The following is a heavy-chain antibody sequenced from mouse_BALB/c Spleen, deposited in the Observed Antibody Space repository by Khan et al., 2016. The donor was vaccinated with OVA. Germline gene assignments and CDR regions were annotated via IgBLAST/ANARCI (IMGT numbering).Heavy chain of an antibody. D-gene: IGHD1-3*01. CDR2: VTPGSGSP. CDR1: GYTFTSYW. V-gene: IGHV1S41*01. CDR3: TRSNLNTNSPNAMDY. J-gene: IGHJ4*01. Sequence: DLVKPGASVKLSCKASGYTFTSYWINWIKQRPGQGLEWIGRVTPGSGSPYYNEIFKGKATVTVDKSSSTAYIQLNSLSSEDSAVCYCTRSNLNTNSPNAMDYWGLGTSVTVSS.